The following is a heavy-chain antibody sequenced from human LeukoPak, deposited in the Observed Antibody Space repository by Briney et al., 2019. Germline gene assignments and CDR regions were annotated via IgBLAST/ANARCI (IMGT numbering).Heavy chain of an antibody. CDR2: IYYSGRT. CDR3: ARAYGDYEGGMFDY. J-gene: IGHJ4*02. CDR1: GGSISSGDYY. D-gene: IGHD4-17*01. Sequence: PSQTLSLTCTVSGGSISSGDYYWSWIRQHPGKGLEWIGSIYYSGRTYYNPSLKSRVTISVDTSKNQFSLKLSSVTAADTAVYYCARAYGDYEGGMFDYWGQGTLVTVSS. V-gene: IGHV4-31*03.